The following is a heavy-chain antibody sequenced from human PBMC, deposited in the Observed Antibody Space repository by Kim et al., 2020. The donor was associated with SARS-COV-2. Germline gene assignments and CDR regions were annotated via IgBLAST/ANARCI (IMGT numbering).Heavy chain of an antibody. V-gene: IGHV1-2*02. J-gene: IGHJ4*02. Sequence: AQKFQGRVTMTRDTSISTAYMELSRLRSDDTAVYYCARDSSTVAMLGTDYWGQGTLVTVSS. CDR3: ARDSSTVAMLGTDY. D-gene: IGHD4-17*01.